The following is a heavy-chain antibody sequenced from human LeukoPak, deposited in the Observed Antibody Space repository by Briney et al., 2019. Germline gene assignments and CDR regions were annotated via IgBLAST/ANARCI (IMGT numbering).Heavy chain of an antibody. CDR2: IYTSGST. D-gene: IGHD3-9*01. CDR1: GGSISSGSYY. Sequence: SETLSLTCTVSGGSISSGSYYWSWIRPPAGKGLEWIGRIYTSGSTNYNPSLKSRVTISVDTSKNQFSLKLSSVTAADTAVYYCARRVRYFDWLGPNFDYWGQGTLVTVSS. CDR3: ARRVRYFDWLGPNFDY. V-gene: IGHV4-61*02. J-gene: IGHJ4*02.